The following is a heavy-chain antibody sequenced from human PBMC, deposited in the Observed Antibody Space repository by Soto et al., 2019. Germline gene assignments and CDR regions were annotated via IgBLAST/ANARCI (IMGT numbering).Heavy chain of an antibody. J-gene: IGHJ4*02. Sequence: PGGSLRLSCAASGFTFSNAWMNWVRQAPGKGLEWVGRIKSKTDGGTTDYAAPVKGRFTISRDDSRNTLYLQMNSLKTEDTAVYYCTTDNALVPAAIPLGYWGQGTLVTVSS. V-gene: IGHV3-15*07. CDR1: GFTFSNAW. CDR3: TTDNALVPAAIPLGY. D-gene: IGHD2-2*02. CDR2: IKSKTDGGTT.